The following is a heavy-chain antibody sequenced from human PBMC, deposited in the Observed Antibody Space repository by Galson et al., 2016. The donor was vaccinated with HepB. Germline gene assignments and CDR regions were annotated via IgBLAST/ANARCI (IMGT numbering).Heavy chain of an antibody. D-gene: IGHD2-8*01. CDR3: AKDPNGDYIGAFHS. CDR1: GIDFSKYA. J-gene: IGHJ4*02. Sequence: SLRLSCAVSGIDFSKYAMTWVRQTPRRGLEWVSSIKSRNSSAIYPDSLRGRFTISRDNSKNTVYLQMDNVRVEDTATYRCAKDPNGDYIGAFHSWGQGVLVVVSS. V-gene: IGHV3-23*01. CDR2: IKSRNSSA.